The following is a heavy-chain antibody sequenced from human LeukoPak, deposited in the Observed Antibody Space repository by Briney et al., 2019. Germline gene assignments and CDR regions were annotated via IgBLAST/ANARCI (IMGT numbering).Heavy chain of an antibody. V-gene: IGHV4-38-2*02. D-gene: IGHD3-10*01. J-gene: IGHJ4*02. Sequence: SETLSLTCTVSGYSISSGYYWGWIRQPPGKGLEWIGSIYHSGSTYYNPSLKSRVTISVDTSKNQFSLKLSSVTAADRAVYYCASSTPIYGSGSPHWGQGTLVTVSS. CDR1: GYSISSGYY. CDR2: IYHSGST. CDR3: ASSTPIYGSGSPH.